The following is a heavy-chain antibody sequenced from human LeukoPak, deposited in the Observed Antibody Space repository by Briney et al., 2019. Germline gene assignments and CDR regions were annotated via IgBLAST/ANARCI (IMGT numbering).Heavy chain of an antibody. CDR1: GLTFSNYA. CDR2: ISSDGDYT. CDR3: AKDRTVGASYWYFDL. V-gene: IGHV3-23*01. J-gene: IGHJ2*01. Sequence: GGSLRLSCAASGLTFSNYAMSWVRQAPGKGLEWVSTISSDGDYTYYADSVKGRFTISRDSSRNTLFLHMNTLRAEDTAIYYCAKDRTVGASYWYFDLWGRGTLVTVSS. D-gene: IGHD1-26*01.